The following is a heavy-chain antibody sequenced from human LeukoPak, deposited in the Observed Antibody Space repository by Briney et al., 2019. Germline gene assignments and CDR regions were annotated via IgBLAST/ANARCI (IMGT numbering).Heavy chain of an antibody. CDR2: MNPNSVNT. CDR3: ARDGPYYYYMDV. CDR1: GYTFTSYD. Sequence: ASVKVSCKASGYTFTSYDINWVRQATGQRLEWRGWMNPNSVNTGYAQKFQGRVTMTRNTSISTAYMELSSLRSEDTAVYYGARDGPYYYYMDVWGKGTTVTVSS. V-gene: IGHV1-8*01. J-gene: IGHJ6*03. D-gene: IGHD3/OR15-3a*01.